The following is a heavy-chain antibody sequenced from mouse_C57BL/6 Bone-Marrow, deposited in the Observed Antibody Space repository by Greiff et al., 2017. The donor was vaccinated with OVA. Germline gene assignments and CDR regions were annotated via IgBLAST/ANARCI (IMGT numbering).Heavy chain of an antibody. J-gene: IGHJ3*01. CDR1: GYTFTSYW. V-gene: IGHV1-5*01. D-gene: IGHD2-3*01. CDR3: TIRWLKGWFAY. CDR2: IYPGNSDT. Sequence: VHVKQSGTVLARPGASVKMSCKTSGYTFTSYWMHWVKQRPGQGLEWIGAIYPGNSDTSYNQKFKGKAKLTAVTSASTAYMELSSLTNEDSAVYYCTIRWLKGWFAYWGQGTLVTVSA.